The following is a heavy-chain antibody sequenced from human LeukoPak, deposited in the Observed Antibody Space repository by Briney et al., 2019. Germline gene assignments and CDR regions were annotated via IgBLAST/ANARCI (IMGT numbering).Heavy chain of an antibody. J-gene: IGHJ4*02. V-gene: IGHV3-74*01. D-gene: IGHD5-18*01. Sequence: GGSLRLSCAASGFTFRSYWMHWVRQGPGKGLVWVSRINSDGRIASYADSVKGRFTISRDNAKNSLYLQMNSLRAEDTAVYYCARDLHSYGYWGQGTLVTVSS. CDR2: INSDGRIA. CDR3: ARDLHSYGY. CDR1: GFTFRSYW.